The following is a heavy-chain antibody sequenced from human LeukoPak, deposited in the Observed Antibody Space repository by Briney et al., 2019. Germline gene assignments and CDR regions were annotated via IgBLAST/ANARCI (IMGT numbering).Heavy chain of an antibody. CDR2: IRYDGSNK. Sequence: GGSLRLSCAASGFTFSSYGMHWVRQAPGKGLEWVAFIRYDGSNKYYADSVKGRFTISRDNSKNTLYLQMNSLRAEDTAVYYSAKAKNEFGSVDYWGQGTLVTVSS. CDR1: GFTFSSYG. V-gene: IGHV3-30*02. D-gene: IGHD3-10*01. CDR3: AKAKNEFGSVDY. J-gene: IGHJ4*02.